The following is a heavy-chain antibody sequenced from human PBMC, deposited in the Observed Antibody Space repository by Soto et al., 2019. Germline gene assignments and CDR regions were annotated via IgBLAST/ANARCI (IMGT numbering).Heavy chain of an antibody. CDR3: ARDHIVVVPAAPALDY. D-gene: IGHD2-2*01. V-gene: IGHV1-18*01. J-gene: IGHJ4*02. CDR1: GYSFTSYG. CDR2: ISAYNGNT. Sequence: ASVKVSCEASGYSFTSYGISWVRQAPGQGLEWMGWISAYNGNTNYAQKLQGRVTMTTDTSTSTAYMELRSLRSDDTAVYYCARDHIVVVPAAPALDYWGQGTLVTVSS.